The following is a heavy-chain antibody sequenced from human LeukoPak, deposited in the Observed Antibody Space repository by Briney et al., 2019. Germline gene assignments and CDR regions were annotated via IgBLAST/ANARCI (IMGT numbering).Heavy chain of an antibody. CDR3: ARKSYSSGCFDC. CDR2: IKQDGSEK. CDR1: GFTFSNYW. V-gene: IGHV3-7*05. Sequence: GGSLRLSCAASGFTFSNYWMTWVRQAPGKGLECVVNIKQDGSEKYYVGSVKGRFTISRDNAKNSLFLQMNSLRAEDTAVYYCARKSYSSGCFDCWGQGTLVTVSS. J-gene: IGHJ4*02. D-gene: IGHD6-19*01.